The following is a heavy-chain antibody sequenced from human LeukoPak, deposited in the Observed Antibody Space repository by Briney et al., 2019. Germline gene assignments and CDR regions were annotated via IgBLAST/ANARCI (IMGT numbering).Heavy chain of an antibody. CDR2: IYHSGST. Sequence: SETLSLTCSVSGYSISSGHHWGWIRQPPGKGLEWIGTIYHSGSTYYKPSLKSRVTVSVDTSKNQFSLKLSSVTAADTAVYYCARGGGMGYYYYYMDVWGKGTTVTVSS. V-gene: IGHV4-38-2*02. CDR3: ARGGGMGYYYYYMDV. CDR1: GYSISSGHH. D-gene: IGHD1-26*01. J-gene: IGHJ6*03.